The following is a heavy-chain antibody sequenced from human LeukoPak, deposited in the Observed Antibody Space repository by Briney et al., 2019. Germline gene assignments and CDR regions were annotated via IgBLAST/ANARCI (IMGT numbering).Heavy chain of an antibody. J-gene: IGHJ4*02. Sequence: GGSLRLSCAASGFTVSSNYMSWVRQAPGRGLEWVSVIYSGGSTYYADSVKGRFTISRDNSKNTLYLQMNSLRAEDTAVYYCAKASSVVVPAAIPDYWGQGTLVTVSS. V-gene: IGHV3-53*01. CDR3: AKASSVVVPAAIPDY. CDR1: GFTVSSNY. D-gene: IGHD2-2*01. CDR2: IYSGGST.